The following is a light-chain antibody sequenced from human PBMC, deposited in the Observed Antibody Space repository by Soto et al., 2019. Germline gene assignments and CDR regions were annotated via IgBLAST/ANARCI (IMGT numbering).Light chain of an antibody. V-gene: IGLV2-11*03. CDR1: SSDVGGYNY. J-gene: IGLJ1*01. Sequence: GTSSDVGGYNYVSWYQQHPGKAPKLMIYDVSKRPSGVPDRFSGSKSGNTASLTISGLQAEDEADYYCCSYAGGSYVFGTGTKVTVL. CDR3: CSYAGGSYV. CDR2: DVS.